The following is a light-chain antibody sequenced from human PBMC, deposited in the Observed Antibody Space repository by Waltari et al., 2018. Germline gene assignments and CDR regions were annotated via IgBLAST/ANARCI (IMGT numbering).Light chain of an antibody. V-gene: IGLV3-21*02. CDR3: QAYDVTSEDWV. CDR1: KLGSQR. J-gene: IGLJ3*02. CDR2: ATT. Sequence: SYVLTHPPSLSVAPGQTASPTRRGKKLGSQRVDWYQQGPGQAPVPVVYATTARPSGIPERFSGSSAADTATLTITRVEAGDEADDYCQAYDVTSEDWVFGGGTKVTVL.